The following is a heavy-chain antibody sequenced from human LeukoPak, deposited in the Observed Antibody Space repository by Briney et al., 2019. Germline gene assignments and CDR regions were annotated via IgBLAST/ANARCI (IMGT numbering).Heavy chain of an antibody. Sequence: ASVKVSCKASGYTFTSYGISWVRQAPEQGLEWMGWISAYDGNTNYAQKLQGRVTMTTDTSTSTAYMELRSLRSDDTAVYYCARLHYDYVWGSYRSYYFDYWGQGTLVTVSS. CDR3: ARLHYDYVWGSYRSYYFDY. CDR1: GYTFTSYG. D-gene: IGHD3-16*02. J-gene: IGHJ4*02. V-gene: IGHV1-18*01. CDR2: ISAYDGNT.